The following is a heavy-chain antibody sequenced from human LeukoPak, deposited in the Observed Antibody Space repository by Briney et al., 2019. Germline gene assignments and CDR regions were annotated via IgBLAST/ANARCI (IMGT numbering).Heavy chain of an antibody. Sequence: PSETLSLTCSVSGGSISSSSYYWGWIRQPPGKGLEWIGSIYYRGSTYYNPSLKSRVTISADTSKNQFSLKLSSVTAADTAMYYCARYDYGDGTFDYWGQGTLVTVSS. V-gene: IGHV4-39*07. CDR1: GGSISSSSYY. CDR2: IYYRGST. D-gene: IGHD4-17*01. CDR3: ARYDYGDGTFDY. J-gene: IGHJ4*02.